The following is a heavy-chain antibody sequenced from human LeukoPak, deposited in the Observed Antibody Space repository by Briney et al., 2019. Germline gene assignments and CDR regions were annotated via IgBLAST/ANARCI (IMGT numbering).Heavy chain of an antibody. CDR2: ISGSSSII. CDR1: GFPFSGYS. Sequence: GGSLRLSCAASGFPFSGYSMNWVRQAPGKGLEWVSYISGSSSIIYYADSVKGRFTISRDNAKNSLYLQMNSLRAEDTAVYYCARARPYGSGRNWFDPWGQGVLVTVSS. V-gene: IGHV3-48*04. J-gene: IGHJ5*02. CDR3: ARARPYGSGRNWFDP. D-gene: IGHD3-10*01.